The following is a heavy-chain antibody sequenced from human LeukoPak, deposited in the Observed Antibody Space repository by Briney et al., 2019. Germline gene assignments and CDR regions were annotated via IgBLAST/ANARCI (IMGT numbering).Heavy chain of an antibody. J-gene: IGHJ4*02. Sequence: GGSLRLSCAASGFTFSSYSMNWVRQAPGKGLEWVSYISSSSSTIYYADSVKGRFTISRDNAKNSLYLQMNSLRAEDTAVYYCATLLLWFGELSHNDYWGQGTLVTVSS. CDR2: ISSSSSTI. CDR3: ATLLLWFGELSHNDY. V-gene: IGHV3-48*01. CDR1: GFTFSSYS. D-gene: IGHD3-10*01.